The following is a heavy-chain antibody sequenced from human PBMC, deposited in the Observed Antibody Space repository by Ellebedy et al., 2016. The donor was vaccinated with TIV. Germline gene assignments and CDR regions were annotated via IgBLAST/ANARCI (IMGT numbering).Heavy chain of an antibody. J-gene: IGHJ3*02. CDR2: LYYSGST. CDR3: ARINTNAFDI. Sequence: SETLSLXXAVYGASFSHYYWSWIRQPPGKGLEWIGYLYYSGSTNYSPSLKSRATISVDTSKNHLSLKLSSVTAADTAVYYCARINTNAFDIWGQGTMVTVSS. CDR1: GASFSHYY. D-gene: IGHD3-22*01. V-gene: IGHV4-59*08.